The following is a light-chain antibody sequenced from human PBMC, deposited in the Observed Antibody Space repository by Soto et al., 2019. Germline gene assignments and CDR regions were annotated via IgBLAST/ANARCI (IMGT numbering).Light chain of an antibody. V-gene: IGLV2-14*01. CDR1: SNDIGGYNY. J-gene: IGLJ1*01. CDR2: EVS. CDR3: SSYTSIITLV. Sequence: QSALTQPASVSGSPGQSITISCTGTSNDIGGYNYVSWYQQHPGKAPKLLIYEVSNRPSGVSNRFSGSKSGNTASLTISGLQAEEEADYYCSSYTSIITLVFGTGTKVTVL.